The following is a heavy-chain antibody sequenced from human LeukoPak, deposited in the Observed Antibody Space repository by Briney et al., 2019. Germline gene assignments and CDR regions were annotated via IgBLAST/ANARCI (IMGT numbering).Heavy chain of an antibody. CDR2: ISGSGGST. D-gene: IGHD3-10*01. V-gene: IGHV3-23*01. CDR1: GFTFSSYG. CDR3: ARGEGDLWFGELLFDY. J-gene: IGHJ4*02. Sequence: GGSLRLSCAASGFTFSSYGMSWVRQAPGKGLEWVSAISGSGGSTYYADSVKGRFTISRDNSKNTLYLQMNSLRAEDTAVYYCARGEGDLWFGELLFDYWGQGTLVTVSS.